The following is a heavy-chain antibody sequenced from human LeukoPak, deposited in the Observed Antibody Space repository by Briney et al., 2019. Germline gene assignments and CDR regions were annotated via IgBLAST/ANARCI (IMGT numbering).Heavy chain of an antibody. V-gene: IGHV3-53*01. CDR3: AREKVYYGTDV. CDR1: GFTVSSSY. J-gene: IGHJ6*02. Sequence: GGSLRLSCAASGFTVSSSYMSWVRQAPGKGLEWVSVIYSGGSTYYADSVKGRFTISRDNSKNTLYLQMNSLRAEDTAVYYCAREKVYYGTDVWGQGTTVTVSS. CDR2: IYSGGST.